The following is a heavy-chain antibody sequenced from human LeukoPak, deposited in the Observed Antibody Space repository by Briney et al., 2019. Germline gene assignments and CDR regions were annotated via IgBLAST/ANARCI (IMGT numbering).Heavy chain of an antibody. CDR3: AKASNYGSGSNWFDP. D-gene: IGHD3-10*01. J-gene: IGHJ5*02. V-gene: IGHV4-30-2*01. CDR1: GGSISSGGYY. Sequence: PSETLSLTCTVSGGSISSGGYYWSWIRQPPGKGLEWIGYIYHSGSTYYNPSLKSRVTISVDRSKNQFSLKLSSVTAADTAVYYCAKASNYGSGSNWFDPWGQGTLVTVSS. CDR2: IYHSGST.